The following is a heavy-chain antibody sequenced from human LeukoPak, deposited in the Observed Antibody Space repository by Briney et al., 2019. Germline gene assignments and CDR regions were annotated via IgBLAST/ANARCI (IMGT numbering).Heavy chain of an antibody. D-gene: IGHD3-10*02. J-gene: IGHJ6*04. CDR1: GGSISSSSYY. Sequence: IPSETLSLTCTVSGGSISSSSYYWGWIRQPPGKGLEWIGSIYYSGSTYYNPSLKSRVTISVDTSKNQFSLKLSSVTAADTAVYYCAELGITMIGGVWGKGTTVTISS. V-gene: IGHV4-39*01. CDR3: AELGITMIGGV. CDR2: IYYSGST.